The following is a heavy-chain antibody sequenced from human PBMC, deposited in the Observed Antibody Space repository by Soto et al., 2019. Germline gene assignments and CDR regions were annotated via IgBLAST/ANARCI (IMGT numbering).Heavy chain of an antibody. V-gene: IGHV4-39*01. Sequence: PSETLSLTCGVSGYSVTSSDYYWAWIRQPPGKGLEWIGSMFYSGLTYYNPSLKSRVTLSVDTSKNQFSVRLNSVTAADTAVYYCAPLSVSLSGPYGIHVRGQGTTVTVSS. CDR3: APLSVSLSGPYGIHV. D-gene: IGHD2-15*01. CDR2: MFYSGLT. J-gene: IGHJ6*02. CDR1: GYSVTSSDYY.